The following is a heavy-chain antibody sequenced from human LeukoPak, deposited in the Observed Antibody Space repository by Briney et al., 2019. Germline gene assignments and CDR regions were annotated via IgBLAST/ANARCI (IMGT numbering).Heavy chain of an antibody. CDR1: GYTFTGYY. CDR2: INPNSGGT. Sequence: ASVKVSCKASGYTFTGYYMHWVRQAPGQGLEWMGWINPNSGGTNYAQKFQGRVTITRNTSISTAYMELSSLRSEDTAVYYCARVPTYYDFWSGPHDAFDIWGQGTMVTVSS. J-gene: IGHJ3*02. CDR3: ARVPTYYDFWSGPHDAFDI. V-gene: IGHV1-2*02. D-gene: IGHD3-3*01.